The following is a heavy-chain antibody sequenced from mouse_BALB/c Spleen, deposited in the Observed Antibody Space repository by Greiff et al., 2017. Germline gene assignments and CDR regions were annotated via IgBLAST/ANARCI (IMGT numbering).Heavy chain of an antibody. J-gene: IGHJ4*01. CDR3: ARSYYGSRKDYAMDY. CDR1: GYSFTGYY. CDR2: INPYNGAT. D-gene: IGHD1-1*01. Sequence: VQLKQSGPELVKPGASVKISCKASGYSFTGYYMHWVKQSHVKSLEWIGRINPYNGATSYNQNFKDKASLTVDKSSSTAYMELHSLTSEDSAVYYCARSYYGSRKDYAMDYWGQGTSVTVSS. V-gene: IGHV1-31*01.